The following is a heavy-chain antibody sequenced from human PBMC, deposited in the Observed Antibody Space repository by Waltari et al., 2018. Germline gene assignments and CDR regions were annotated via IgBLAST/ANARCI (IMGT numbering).Heavy chain of an antibody. CDR1: GFTFDDYA. Sequence: EVQLVESGGGLVQPGRSLRLSCAASGFTFDDYALHWVRQAPGKGLEWVSGISWNSGSIGYADSVKGRFTISRDNAKNSLYLQMNSLRAEDTALYYCAKGADPTRRYYGMDVWGQGTTVTVSS. CDR3: AKGADPTRRYYGMDV. V-gene: IGHV3-9*01. J-gene: IGHJ6*02. CDR2: ISWNSGSI.